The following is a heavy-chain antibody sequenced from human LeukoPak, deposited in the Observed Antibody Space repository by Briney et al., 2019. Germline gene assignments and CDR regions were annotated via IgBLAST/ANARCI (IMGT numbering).Heavy chain of an antibody. J-gene: IGHJ4*02. D-gene: IGHD5-18*01. Sequence: GGSLRLSCADSGFTFSSYSMNWVRQAPGKGLEWVSSISSSSSYIYYADSVKGRFTISRDNAKNSLYLQMNSLRAEDTAVYYCARAYVDTAMAGWGQGTLVTVSS. CDR3: ARAYVDTAMAG. V-gene: IGHV3-21*01. CDR2: ISSSSSYI. CDR1: GFTFSSYS.